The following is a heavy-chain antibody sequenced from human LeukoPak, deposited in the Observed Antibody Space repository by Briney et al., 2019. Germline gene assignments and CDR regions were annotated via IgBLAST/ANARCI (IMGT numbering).Heavy chain of an antibody. V-gene: IGHV4-34*01. D-gene: IGHD5-18*01. Sequence: SETLSLTCAVYGGSFSGYYWSWIRQPPGKGLEGIGEINHSGSTNYNPSLKSRVTISVDTSKNQFSLKLSSVTAADTAVYYCARGRRYSYGYWGQGTLVTVSS. CDR2: INHSGST. CDR1: GGSFSGYY. CDR3: ARGRRYSYGY. J-gene: IGHJ4*02.